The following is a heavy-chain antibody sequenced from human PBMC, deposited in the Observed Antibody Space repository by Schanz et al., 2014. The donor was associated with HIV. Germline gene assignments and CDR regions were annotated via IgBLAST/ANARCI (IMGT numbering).Heavy chain of an antibody. CDR1: GYIFTSYY. CDR2: INPNSGGT. Sequence: QVQLVQSGAEVKKPGASVKVSCKASGYIFTSYYMHWVRQAPGQGLEWMGWINPNSGGTNSAQKFQGRVTITADESTSTAYMELTSLTSEDTAVYYCARMSPSSTSYGDAFDVWGQGTMITVSS. CDR3: ARMSPSSTSYGDAFDV. D-gene: IGHD2-2*01. V-gene: IGHV1-2*02. J-gene: IGHJ3*01.